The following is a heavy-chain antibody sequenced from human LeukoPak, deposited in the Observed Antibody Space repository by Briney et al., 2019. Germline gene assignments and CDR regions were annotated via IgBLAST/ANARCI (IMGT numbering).Heavy chain of an antibody. V-gene: IGHV1-3*01. CDR1: GYTFTSYA. D-gene: IGHD6-19*01. CDR2: INAGNGNT. J-gene: IGHJ4*02. CDR3: ARGRMAGTYVFDS. Sequence: ASVKVSCTASGYTFTSYAMHWVRQAPGQRLEWMGWINAGNGNTKYSQKFQGRVTITADESTSTAYMELSSLRFEDTAVYYCARGRMAGTYVFDSWGQGTLVTVSS.